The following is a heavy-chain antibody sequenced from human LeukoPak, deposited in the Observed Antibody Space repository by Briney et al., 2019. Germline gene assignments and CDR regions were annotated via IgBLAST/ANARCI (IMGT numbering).Heavy chain of an antibody. D-gene: IGHD3-16*01. CDR3: AKFSAVWGTFDY. CDR2: IGGSGVAT. Sequence: GGSLRLSCGASGFTFSTYGMSWVRQAPGKGLEWVSGIGGSGVATYYADSVKGRFTISRDNSKSTLYLQMNSLRAEDTAVYYCAKFSAVWGTFDYWGQGILVTVSS. CDR1: GFTFSTYG. J-gene: IGHJ4*02. V-gene: IGHV3-23*01.